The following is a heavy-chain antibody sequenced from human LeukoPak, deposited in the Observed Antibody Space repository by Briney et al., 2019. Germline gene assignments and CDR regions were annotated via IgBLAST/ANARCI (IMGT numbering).Heavy chain of an antibody. CDR1: GGSISSYY. CDR2: IYYSGST. Sequence: SETLSLTCTVAGGSISSYYWSWIRQPPGKGLEWIGYIYYSGSTNYNPSLKSRVTISVDTSKNQFSLKLSSVTAADTAVYYCASLADSSGYTAFDIWGQGTMVTVSS. CDR3: ASLADSSGYTAFDI. V-gene: IGHV4-59*08. J-gene: IGHJ3*02. D-gene: IGHD3-22*01.